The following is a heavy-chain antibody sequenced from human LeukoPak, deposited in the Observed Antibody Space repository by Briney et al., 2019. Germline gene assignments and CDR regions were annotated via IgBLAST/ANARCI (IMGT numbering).Heavy chain of an antibody. D-gene: IGHD2-2*02. V-gene: IGHV4-39*01. Sequence: PSETLSLTCTVSGGSISSSSYYWGWIRQPPGKGLEWIGSIYYSGSTYYNPSLKSRVTISVDTSKNQFSLKLSSVTAADTAVYYCARLSVVPAAIKGWFDPWGQGTLVSVSS. CDR2: IYYSGST. CDR3: ARLSVVPAAIKGWFDP. CDR1: GGSISSSSYY. J-gene: IGHJ5*02.